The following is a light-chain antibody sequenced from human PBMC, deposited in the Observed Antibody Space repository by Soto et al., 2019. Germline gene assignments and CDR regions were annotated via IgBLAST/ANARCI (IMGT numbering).Light chain of an antibody. Sequence: EIVLTQSPGSLSLSPGEGATLSCRASQSVSTTYLAWYQLKPGQAPRLVIYATSSRAAGIPDRFRGSGSGTEFTLTISSLEPEDVGVYFCQQDGNSPPYSCGQGTKLEIK. CDR2: ATS. V-gene: IGKV3-20*01. CDR3: QQDGNSPPYS. CDR1: QSVSTTY. J-gene: IGKJ2*03.